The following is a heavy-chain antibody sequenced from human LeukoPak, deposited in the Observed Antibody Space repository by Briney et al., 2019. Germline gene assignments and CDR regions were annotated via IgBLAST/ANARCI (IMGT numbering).Heavy chain of an antibody. V-gene: IGHV4-34*01. J-gene: IGHJ1*01. Sequence: PSETLSLTCAVYGGSFSGYYWSWIRQPPGKGLEWIGEINHSGSTNYNPSLKSRVTISVDTSKNQFSLKLISVTAADTAVYYCARFRDGYSPRDFQHWGQGTLVTVSS. CDR2: INHSGST. CDR3: ARFRDGYSPRDFQH. CDR1: GGSFSGYY. D-gene: IGHD5-24*01.